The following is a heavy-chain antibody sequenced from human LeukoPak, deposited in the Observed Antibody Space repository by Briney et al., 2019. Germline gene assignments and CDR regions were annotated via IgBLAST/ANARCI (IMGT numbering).Heavy chain of an antibody. CDR1: GFTFSSYA. Sequence: PGGSLRLSCAASGFTFSSYAMSWVRQAPGKGLEWVSAISGSGGSTYYADSVKGRFTISRDNSKNTLYLQMNSLRAEDTAVYYCAKVGGGNPRTAMPQRAFDYWGQGTLVTVSS. D-gene: IGHD5-18*01. J-gene: IGHJ4*02. CDR2: ISGSGGST. CDR3: AKVGGGNPRTAMPQRAFDY. V-gene: IGHV3-23*01.